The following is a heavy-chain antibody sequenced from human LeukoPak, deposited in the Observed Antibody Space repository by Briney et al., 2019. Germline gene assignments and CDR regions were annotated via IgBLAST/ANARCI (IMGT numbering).Heavy chain of an antibody. Sequence: GGSLRLSCAASGFIFSSYSMNWVRQAPGKGLEWVSSISSSSSYIYYADSVKGRFTISRDNAKNSLYLQMNSLRAEDTAVYYCARDKVEYYGSGSYYTPPFDYWGQGTLVTVSS. J-gene: IGHJ4*02. CDR1: GFIFSSYS. D-gene: IGHD3-10*01. V-gene: IGHV3-21*01. CDR3: ARDKVEYYGSGSYYTPPFDY. CDR2: ISSSSSYI.